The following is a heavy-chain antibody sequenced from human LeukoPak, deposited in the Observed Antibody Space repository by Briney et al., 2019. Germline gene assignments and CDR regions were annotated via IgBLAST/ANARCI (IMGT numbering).Heavy chain of an antibody. CDR3: ARLKDYYYNYMDV. J-gene: IGHJ6*03. V-gene: IGHV4-38-2*02. CDR2: IHYSGST. Sequence: SETLSLTCTVSGYSISSGYYWGWIRQPPGKGLEWIGSIHYSGSTYNNPSLKSRVTISVDTSKSQFSLKLSSVTAADTAVYYCARLKDYYYNYMDVWGKGTTVTVSS. CDR1: GYSISSGYY.